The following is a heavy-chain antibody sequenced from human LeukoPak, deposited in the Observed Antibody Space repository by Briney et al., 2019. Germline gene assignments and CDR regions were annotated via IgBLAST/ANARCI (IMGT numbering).Heavy chain of an antibody. CDR2: INHSGST. D-gene: IGHD2-15*01. J-gene: IGHJ4*02. CDR1: GGSFSGYY. CDR3: ARGRYCSGGSCLIDY. V-gene: IGHV4-34*01. Sequence: SETLSLTCAVYGGSFSGYYWSWIRQPPGKGLEWIGEINHSGSTNYNPSLKSRVATSVDTSKNQFSLKLSSVTAADTAVYYCARGRYCSGGSCLIDYWGQGTLVTVSS.